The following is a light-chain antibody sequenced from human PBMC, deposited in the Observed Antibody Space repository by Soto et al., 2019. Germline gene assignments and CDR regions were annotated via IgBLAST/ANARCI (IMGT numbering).Light chain of an antibody. CDR1: QSVSSSY. V-gene: IGKV3D-20*02. J-gene: IGKJ5*01. CDR3: QQRSNWPSIT. Sequence: EIVLTQSPGTLSLSPCEGATLSCRASQSVSSSYLAWYQQKPGQAPRLLIYDASNRATGIPARFSGSGSGTDFTLTISSLEPEDFAVYYCQQRSNWPSITFGQGTRLEIK. CDR2: DAS.